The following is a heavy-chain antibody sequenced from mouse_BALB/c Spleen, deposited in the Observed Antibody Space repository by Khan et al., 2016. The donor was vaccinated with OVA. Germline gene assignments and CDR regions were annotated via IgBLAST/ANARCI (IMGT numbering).Heavy chain of an antibody. D-gene: IGHD1-1*01. CDR3: ARSVTITTVVATDFDY. CDR1: GYSITSDYA. CDR2: ISYSGRT. J-gene: IGHJ2*01. V-gene: IGHV3-2*02. Sequence: EVQLVESGPGLVKPSQSLSLTCTVTGYSITSDYAWNWIRQFPGNKLEWMGYISYSGRTSYNPSLKSRTSITGDASKNQFFLQLHSVTTEGTATSYCARSVTITTVVATDFDYWGQGTTLTVSS.